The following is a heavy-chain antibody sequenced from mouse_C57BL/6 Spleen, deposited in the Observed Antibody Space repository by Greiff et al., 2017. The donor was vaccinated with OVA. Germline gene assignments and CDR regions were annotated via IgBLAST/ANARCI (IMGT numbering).Heavy chain of an antibody. J-gene: IGHJ1*03. V-gene: IGHV1-50*01. CDR3: ARREGYFDV. CDR1: GYTFTSYW. CDR2: IDPSDSYT. Sequence: VQLQQSGAELVKPGASVKLSCKASGYTFTSYWMQWVKQRPGQGLEWIGEIDPSDSYTNYNQKFKGKATLTVDTSSSTAYMQLSSLTSEDSAVYYCARREGYFDVWGTGTTVTVSS.